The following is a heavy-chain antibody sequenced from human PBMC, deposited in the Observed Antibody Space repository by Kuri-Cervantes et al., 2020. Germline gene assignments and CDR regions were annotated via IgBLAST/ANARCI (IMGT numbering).Heavy chain of an antibody. D-gene: IGHD3-22*01. Sequence: GGSLRLSCAASGFTFSSYWMSWVRQAPGKGLEWVANIKQDGSEKYYVDSVKGRFTISRDNAKNSLYLQMNSLRAEDTALYYCAKDSSYYYDSSGYPYYFDYWGQGTLVTVSS. CDR3: AKDSSYYYDSSGYPYYFDY. CDR1: GFTFSSYW. V-gene: IGHV3-7*03. J-gene: IGHJ4*02. CDR2: IKQDGSEK.